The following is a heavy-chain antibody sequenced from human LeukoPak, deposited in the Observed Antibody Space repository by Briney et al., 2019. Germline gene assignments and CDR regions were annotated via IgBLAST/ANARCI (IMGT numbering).Heavy chain of an antibody. J-gene: IGHJ4*02. CDR3: ARDFGEGPIDY. Sequence: PGGSLRLSCAASGFTVSCNYMSWVRQAPGEGLEWVSVIYSGGSTYYADSVKGRFTISRDNSKNTLYLRMNSLRAEDTAVYYCARDFGEGPIDYWGQGTLVTVSS. D-gene: IGHD3-3*01. CDR1: GFTVSCNY. V-gene: IGHV3-53*01. CDR2: IYSGGST.